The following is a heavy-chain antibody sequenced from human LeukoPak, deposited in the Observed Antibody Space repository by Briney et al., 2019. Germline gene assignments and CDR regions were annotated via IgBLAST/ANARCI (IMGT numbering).Heavy chain of an antibody. V-gene: IGHV4-59*01. CDR2: IYYSGST. CDR3: ARPAAQTPYDAFDI. J-gene: IGHJ3*02. D-gene: IGHD6-13*01. Sequence: PSETLSLTCTVSGGSISSYYSRWIRQPPGKGLEWIGYIYYSGSTNYNPSLKSRVTISVDTSKNQFSLKLSSVTAADTAVYYCARPAAQTPYDAFDIWGQGTMVTVSS. CDR1: GGSISSYY.